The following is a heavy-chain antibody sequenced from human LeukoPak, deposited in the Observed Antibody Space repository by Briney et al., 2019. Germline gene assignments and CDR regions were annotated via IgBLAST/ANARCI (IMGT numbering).Heavy chain of an antibody. J-gene: IGHJ6*03. CDR1: GGSFSGYY. CDR2: INHSGST. V-gene: IGHV4-34*01. D-gene: IGHD3-10*01. CDR3: ARLKVRGVINSYYYMDV. Sequence: SETLSLTCAVYGGSFSGYYWSWIRQPPGKGLEWIGEINHSGSTNYNPSLKSRVTISVDTSKNQFSLKLSSVTAADTAVYYCARLKVRGVINSYYYMDVWGKGTTVTISS.